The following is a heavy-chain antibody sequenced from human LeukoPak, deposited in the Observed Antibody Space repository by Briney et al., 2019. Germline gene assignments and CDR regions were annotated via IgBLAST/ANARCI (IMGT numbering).Heavy chain of an antibody. CDR2: ISAYNGNT. D-gene: IGHD6-25*01. V-gene: IGHV1-18*01. CDR1: GYTFTTYG. Sequence: GASVTVSYTPSGYTFTTYGISWVRQAPGQGLEWMGWISAYNGNTNYAQKLQGRVTTTTDTSTSTAYMELRSLRSDDTAVYFCARDRGDYYFDYWGQGPLVSVSS. J-gene: IGHJ4*02. CDR3: ARDRGDYYFDY.